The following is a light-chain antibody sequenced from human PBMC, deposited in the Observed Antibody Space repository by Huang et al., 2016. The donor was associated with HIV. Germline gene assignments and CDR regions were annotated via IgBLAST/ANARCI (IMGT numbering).Light chain of an antibody. J-gene: IGKJ2*01. CDR3: MQGLRTPRT. V-gene: IGKV2-28*01. CDR1: QSLLHSDGNNY. Sequence: DVVMTQSPLSLPVTPGEPASISCRSSQSLLHSDGNNYFDWYLQKPGQSPQLLIYLGSNRASGVTERFSGSGSGTDFTLKISRVEAEDVGVYYCMQGLRTPRTFGQGTRLEIK. CDR2: LGS.